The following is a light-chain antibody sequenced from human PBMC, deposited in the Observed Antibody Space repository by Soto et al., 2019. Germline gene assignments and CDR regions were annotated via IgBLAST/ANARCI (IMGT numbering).Light chain of an antibody. J-gene: IGKJ1*01. Sequence: EIVLTQSPATLSLPPGERATLSCRASQSVSSYLAWYQQKPGQGPRLLIYDAFNRATGIPARFSGSGCGTDFALSISSREAEDFAVYSCQQRSNWPRTFGQGTKVELK. V-gene: IGKV3-11*01. CDR3: QQRSNWPRT. CDR2: DAF. CDR1: QSVSSY.